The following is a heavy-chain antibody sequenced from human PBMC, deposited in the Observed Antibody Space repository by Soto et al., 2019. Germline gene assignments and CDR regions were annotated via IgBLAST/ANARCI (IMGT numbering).Heavy chain of an antibody. D-gene: IGHD6-13*01. Sequence: QVQLHQWGAGLVKPSETLSLTCAVSGGSFTANYWAWARQPPGKGLEWIGEVVHKGNTNYNPSLKSRFTVSADTSKNQFSLRLTSVTAADTAVYFCASARWDFWGQGTLVTVSS. J-gene: IGHJ4*02. CDR2: VVHKGNT. V-gene: IGHV4-34*12. CDR1: GGSFTANY. CDR3: ASARWDF.